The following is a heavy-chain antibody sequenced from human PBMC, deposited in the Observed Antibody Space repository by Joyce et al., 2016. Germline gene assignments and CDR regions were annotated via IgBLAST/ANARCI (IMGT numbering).Heavy chain of an antibody. V-gene: IGHV1-69*01. Sequence: VQLVQSGAEVKKPGSSVKVSCKASGDNFSSYPISWVRQAPGQGPEWMGGIIPVFGPAKYTQKFQGRVTITADESTSTAYMELTSLRYDDTAVYYCATLYGSGSYRAFDIWGQGTMVIVSS. CDR2: IIPVFGPA. D-gene: IGHD3-10*01. CDR1: GDNFSSYP. CDR3: ATLYGSGSYRAFDI. J-gene: IGHJ3*02.